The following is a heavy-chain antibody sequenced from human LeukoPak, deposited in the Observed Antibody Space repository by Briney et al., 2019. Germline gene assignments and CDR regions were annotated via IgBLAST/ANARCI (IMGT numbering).Heavy chain of an antibody. D-gene: IGHD1-20*01. CDR2: IAVSGGTI. CDR3: AVCRNWPTFDC. V-gene: IGHV3-23*01. J-gene: IGHJ4*02. Sequence: GGSLRLSCAASGFPFGSYAMSWVRQAPGKGLEWVSTIAVSGGTIYYADSVKGRFTISRDKSKNTLYLQTNSLRAEDTAVYYCAVCRNWPTFDCWGQGTLVTVSS. CDR1: GFPFGSYA.